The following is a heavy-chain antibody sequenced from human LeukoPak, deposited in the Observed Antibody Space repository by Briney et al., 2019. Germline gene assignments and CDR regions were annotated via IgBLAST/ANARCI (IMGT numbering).Heavy chain of an antibody. CDR2: IIPIFGTA. D-gene: IGHD1-26*01. CDR3: ARERGSYLESTFDY. J-gene: IGHJ4*02. Sequence: SVKVSCKASGGTFISYAISWVRQAPGQGLEWMGGIIPIFGTANYAQKFQGRVTITADESTSTAYMELSSLRSEDTAVYYCARERGSYLESTFDYWGQGTLVTVSS. CDR1: GGTFISYA. V-gene: IGHV1-69*13.